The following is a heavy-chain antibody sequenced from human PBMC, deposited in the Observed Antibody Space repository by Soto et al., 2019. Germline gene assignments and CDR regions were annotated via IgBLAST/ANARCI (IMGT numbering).Heavy chain of an antibody. CDR2: IYYSGST. CDR3: ARAYGSGSYYMGNYYYYYGMDV. V-gene: IGHV4-31*03. J-gene: IGHJ6*02. D-gene: IGHD3-10*01. Sequence: QVQLQESGPGLVKPSQTLSLTCTVSGGSISSGGYYWSWIRQHPGKGLEWIGYIYYSGSTYYNPSPKSRGTISVDTSKNQFSLKLSSVTAADTAVYYCARAYGSGSYYMGNYYYYYGMDVWGQGTTVTVSS. CDR1: GGSISSGGYY.